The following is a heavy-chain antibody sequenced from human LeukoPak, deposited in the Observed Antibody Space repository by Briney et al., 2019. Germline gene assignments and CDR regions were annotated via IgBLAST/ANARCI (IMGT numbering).Heavy chain of an antibody. Sequence: GGSLRLSCAASGFTFSSYSMNWVRQAPGKGLEWVSSISSSSSYIYYADSVKGRFTISRDNAKNSLYLQMNSLRAEDTAVDYCAYRACRGGTCHFGDHWLPPWGQGPLVPVSS. CDR2: ISSSSSYI. CDR3: AYRACRGGTCHFGDHWLPP. V-gene: IGHV3-21*01. CDR1: GFTFSSYS. D-gene: IGHD1-1*01. J-gene: IGHJ5*02.